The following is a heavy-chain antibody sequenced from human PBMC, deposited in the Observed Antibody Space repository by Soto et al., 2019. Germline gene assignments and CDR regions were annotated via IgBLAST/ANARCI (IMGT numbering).Heavy chain of an antibody. D-gene: IGHD4-17*01. J-gene: IGHJ4*02. V-gene: IGHV3-30*18. CDR3: AKGPTVTTFFFDY. Sequence: QVQLVESGGGVVQPGRSLRLSCAASGFTFRSYGMHWVRQAPGKGLEWVAVISYAGSNKYYADSVKGRFTISRDNSKNTRYLQMNSLRAEDTAVYYCAKGPTVTTFFFDYWCQGTLVTVSS. CDR2: ISYAGSNK. CDR1: GFTFRSYG.